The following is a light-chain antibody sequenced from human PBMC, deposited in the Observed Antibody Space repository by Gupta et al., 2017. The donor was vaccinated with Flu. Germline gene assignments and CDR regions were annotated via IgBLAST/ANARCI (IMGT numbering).Light chain of an antibody. CDR3: TQGTHPWT. CDR2: EVS. V-gene: IGKV2-30*01. CDR1: QSLVYRDGNTY. J-gene: IGKJ2*02. Sequence: DVVMTQSPLSLPVTLGQPASISCRSSQSLVYRDGNTYLNWFQQRPGQSPRRLIYEVSNRDYGVPDRFSGSGSGTDFTLKSSRGEAEDVGIYYGTQGTHPWTFGQGTKLEIK.